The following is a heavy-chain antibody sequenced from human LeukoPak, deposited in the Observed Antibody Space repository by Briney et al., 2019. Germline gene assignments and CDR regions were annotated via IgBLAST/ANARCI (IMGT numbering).Heavy chain of an antibody. J-gene: IGHJ4*02. D-gene: IGHD3-22*01. V-gene: IGHV4-59*08. Sequence: SETLSLTCTVSGGSISSYYWSWIRQPPGKGLEWIGYIYYSGSTNYNPSLKSRVTISVDTSKNQFSLKLSSVTAADTAVYYCARWYYDSSGYRYFDYWGQGTLVTVSS. CDR1: GGSISSYY. CDR2: IYYSGST. CDR3: ARWYYDSSGYRYFDY.